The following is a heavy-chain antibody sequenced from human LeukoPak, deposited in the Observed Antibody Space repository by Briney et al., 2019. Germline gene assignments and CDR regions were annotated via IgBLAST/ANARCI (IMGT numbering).Heavy chain of an antibody. Sequence: SETLSLTCTVSGGSISSGGYYWSWIRQHPGKGLEWIGYIYYSGSTYYNPSLKSRVTISVDTSKNQFSLKLSSVTAADTAVYYCARGRGVVPAAIASYGMDVWGRGTTVTVSS. CDR1: GGSISSGGYY. CDR3: ARGRGVVPAAIASYGMDV. CDR2: IYYSGST. D-gene: IGHD2-2*01. J-gene: IGHJ6*04. V-gene: IGHV4-31*03.